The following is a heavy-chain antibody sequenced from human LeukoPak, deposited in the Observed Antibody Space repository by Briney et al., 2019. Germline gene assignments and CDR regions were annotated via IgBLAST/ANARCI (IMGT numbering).Heavy chain of an antibody. V-gene: IGHV3-23*01. Sequence: GGSLRLSCAASGCTFSSYAMSWVRQAPGKGLEWVSAISGSGGSTYYPDSVKGRVTISRDNSKNTLYLQMNSLRAEDTAVYYCAKGDSSGYYYVVWDYWGQGTLVTVSS. J-gene: IGHJ4*02. CDR3: AKGDSSGYYYVVWDY. D-gene: IGHD3-22*01. CDR2: ISGSGGST. CDR1: GCTFSSYA.